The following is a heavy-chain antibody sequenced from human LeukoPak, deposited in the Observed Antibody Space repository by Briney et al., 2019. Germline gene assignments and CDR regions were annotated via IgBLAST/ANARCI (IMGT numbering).Heavy chain of an antibody. CDR3: ARGTILEPFDI. D-gene: IGHD3-3*01. CDR2: IHPKSGGT. Sequence: ASVKVSCKVSGYTLTELSMHWVRQAPGQGLEWMGWIHPKSGGTSYEQSFQGRVIMTSDTSISTAYMEVRRLTSDDMAVFYCARGTILEPFDIWGQGTMVTVSS. CDR1: GYTLTELS. J-gene: IGHJ3*02. V-gene: IGHV1-2*02.